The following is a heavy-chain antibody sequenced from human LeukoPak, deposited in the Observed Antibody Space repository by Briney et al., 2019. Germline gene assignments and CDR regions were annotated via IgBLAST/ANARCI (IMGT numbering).Heavy chain of an antibody. J-gene: IGHJ4*02. CDR3: ARQAGGRDYYFLQAIDF. CDR2: IHNSGSN. V-gene: IGHV4-38-2*01. CDR1: DYSISSGYY. Sequence: ETLSLTCAVSDYSISSGYYWGWIRQPPGKGLEWIGSIHNSGSNYRNPSLKRRVTISQDTSENKFSLKLPSVTAADTAVYFCARQAGGRDYYFLQAIDFWGQGILVTVST. D-gene: IGHD3-22*01.